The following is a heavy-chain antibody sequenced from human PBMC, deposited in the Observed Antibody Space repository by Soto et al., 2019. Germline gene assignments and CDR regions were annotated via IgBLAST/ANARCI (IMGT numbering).Heavy chain of an antibody. CDR2: IYTSGST. V-gene: IGHV4-4*07. CDR1: GGSISSYC. D-gene: IGHD1-7*01. J-gene: IGHJ5*02. Sequence: SETLSLTYRVAGGSISSYCWSWIRHTAGKGLEWIGRIYTSGSTYYNPSLGSRVTISVDTSSNQFSLKLNSMTAADTAVYYCARGLTGTMMRLNCFDPWGQGTLVTVSS. CDR3: ARGLTGTMMRLNCFDP.